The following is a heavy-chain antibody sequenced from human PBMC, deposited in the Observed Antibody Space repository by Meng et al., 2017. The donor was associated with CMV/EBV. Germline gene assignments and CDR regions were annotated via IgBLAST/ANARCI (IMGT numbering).Heavy chain of an antibody. CDR3: ARDSQYYDILTGYSRFYAFDI. CDR1: GFTFSSYE. J-gene: IGHJ3*02. CDR2: ISSSGSTI. V-gene: IGHV3-48*03. Sequence: GESLKISCAASGFTFSSYEMNWVRQAPGKGLEWVSYISSSGSTIYYADSVKGRFTISRDNAKNSLYLQMNSLRAEDTAVYYCARDSQYYDILTGYSRFYAFDIWGQGTMVTVSS. D-gene: IGHD3-9*01.